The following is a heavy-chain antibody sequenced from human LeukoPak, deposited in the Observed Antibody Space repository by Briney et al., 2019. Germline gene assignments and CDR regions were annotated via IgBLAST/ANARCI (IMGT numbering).Heavy chain of an antibody. D-gene: IGHD3-10*01. CDR3: TRERRGSYYAFES. V-gene: IGHV3-11*01. J-gene: IGHJ4*02. CDR1: GFTFSDYY. CDR2: ISSSGSTI. Sequence: PGGSLRLSCAASGFTFSDYYMSWIRQAPGKGLEWVSYISSSGSTIYYADSVKGRFTISRDNAKNSVALQMNSLRAEDTAVYYCTRERRGSYYAFESWGQGTLVTVSS.